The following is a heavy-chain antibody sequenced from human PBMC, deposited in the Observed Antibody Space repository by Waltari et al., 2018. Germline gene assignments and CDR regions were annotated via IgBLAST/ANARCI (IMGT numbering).Heavy chain of an antibody. D-gene: IGHD3-10*01. J-gene: IGHJ5*02. V-gene: IGHV4-39*07. Sequence: SDYCAWIRLPPGQCLECIGSIHSGGITYYNPSLRGRASISIDASRSEISLRLYSVTAADTAIYYCARNSASGRRPPTWFDPWGQGTLVTVSS. CDR3: ARNSASGRRPPTWFDP. CDR1: SDY. CDR2: IHSGGIT.